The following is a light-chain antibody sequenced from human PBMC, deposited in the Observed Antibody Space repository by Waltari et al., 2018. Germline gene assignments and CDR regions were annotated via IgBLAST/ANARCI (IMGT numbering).Light chain of an antibody. CDR2: DAS. Sequence: IVLTQSPATLSLSPGERAPLPCRARQTVSTYLAWFHQKPGQAPRLLIYDASNRAPGIPARFSGSGSGTDFSLTISSLEPEDFAVYYCLQRSLWPWTFGQGTKVAVK. CDR1: QTVSTY. V-gene: IGKV3-11*01. J-gene: IGKJ1*01. CDR3: LQRSLWPWT.